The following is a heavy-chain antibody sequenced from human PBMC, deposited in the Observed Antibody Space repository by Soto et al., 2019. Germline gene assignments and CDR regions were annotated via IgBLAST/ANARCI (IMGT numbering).Heavy chain of an antibody. J-gene: IGHJ4*02. Sequence: QVLLLQSGAEVKKPGASVKVSCKASGYTFSGFYMHWVRQAPGQGLEWMGWINPNSGGTKSAEKFQGWVTMTRDTSISTAYMELSRLTSDDTAVYYCASAAVTGTAGLDFCGQGTHVTVSS. V-gene: IGHV1-2*04. D-gene: IGHD6-19*01. CDR2: INPNSGGT. CDR3: ASAAVTGTAGLDF. CDR1: GYTFSGFY.